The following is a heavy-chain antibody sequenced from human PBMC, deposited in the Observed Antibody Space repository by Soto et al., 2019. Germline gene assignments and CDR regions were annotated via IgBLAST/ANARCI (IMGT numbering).Heavy chain of an antibody. CDR1: GGSFSGDY. V-gene: IGHV4-34*01. CDR2: INHTGST. D-gene: IGHD4-17*01. CDR3: ARDYSDYDRAFDI. J-gene: IGHJ3*02. Sequence: SETLAPTCAVSGGSFSGDYWSWIRQPPGKGLEWIGEINHTGSTNYNPSLKSRVTISVDTSKNQFSLKLSSVTAADTAVYYCARDYSDYDRAFDIWGQGTMVTVSS.